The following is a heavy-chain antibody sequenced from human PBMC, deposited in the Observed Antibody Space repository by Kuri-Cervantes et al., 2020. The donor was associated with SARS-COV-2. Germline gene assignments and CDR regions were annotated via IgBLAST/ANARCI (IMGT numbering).Heavy chain of an antibody. D-gene: IGHD1-1*01. V-gene: IGHV3-74*01. CDR1: GFTFSGHW. Sequence: GASLKICCAASGFTFSGHWIHWVRQAPGKGLVWVSRINPDGSYTNNADSVKGRFTLSRDNAKNMLFLQMNSLRAEDTAVYYCVRDGDHWNFDYWGQGTLVTVSS. CDR3: VRDGDHWNFDY. J-gene: IGHJ4*02. CDR2: INPDGSYT.